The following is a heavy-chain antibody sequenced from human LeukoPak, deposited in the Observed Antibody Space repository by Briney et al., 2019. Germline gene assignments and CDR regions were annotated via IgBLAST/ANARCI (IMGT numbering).Heavy chain of an antibody. CDR2: INSSGGST. V-gene: IGHV1-46*01. CDR1: GYTFTSYY. D-gene: IGHD3-22*01. J-gene: IGHJ4*02. CDR3: ARGVYYYDSSGYYGNFDY. Sequence: ASVKVSCKASGYTFTSYYMHWVRQAPGQGLVWMGIINSSGGSTSYAQKFQGRVTMTRDTSTSTVYMELSSLRSEDTAVYYCARGVYYYDSSGYYGNFDYWGQGTLVTVSS.